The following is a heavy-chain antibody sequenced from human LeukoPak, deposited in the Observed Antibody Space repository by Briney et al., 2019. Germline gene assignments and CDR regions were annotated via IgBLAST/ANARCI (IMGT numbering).Heavy chain of an antibody. Sequence: GGSLRLSCAASGFXFISSAISWVRQAPGKGLEWVSTISGFGENTNYADPVKGRFTISRDNFKRALFLQMNSLRAEDTAVYYCAKGGHYSCFDPWGQGTLVIVSS. CDR1: GFXFISSA. D-gene: IGHD1-26*01. CDR3: AKGGHYSCFDP. J-gene: IGHJ5*02. V-gene: IGHV3-23*01. CDR2: ISGFGENT.